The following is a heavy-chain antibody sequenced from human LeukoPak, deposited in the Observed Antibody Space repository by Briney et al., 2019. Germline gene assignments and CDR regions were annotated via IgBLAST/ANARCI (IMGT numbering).Heavy chain of an antibody. J-gene: IGHJ4*02. CDR3: ASSIPYTHFDY. Sequence: SETLSLTCTVSGGSISSSSYYWGWIRQPPGKGLEWIGSIYYSGSTYYNPSLKSRVTISVDTSKNQFSLKLSSVTAADTAVYYCASSIPYTHFDYWGQGTLVTVPS. D-gene: IGHD2-2*02. CDR2: IYYSGST. V-gene: IGHV4-39*01. CDR1: GGSISSSSYY.